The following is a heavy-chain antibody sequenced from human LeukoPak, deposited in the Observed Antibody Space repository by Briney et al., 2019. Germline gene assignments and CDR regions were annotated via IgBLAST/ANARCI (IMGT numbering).Heavy chain of an antibody. V-gene: IGHV4-59*12. Sequence: SETLSLTCTGSGGSISNYYWSWIRQPAGKGLEWIGEIHHSGSTNDNPSLNSLVTISVDTSKNQFSLKLSSVTAADTAVYYCAREGDSSVYYDYWGQGTLVTVSS. D-gene: IGHD3-22*01. CDR1: GGSISNYY. J-gene: IGHJ4*02. CDR3: AREGDSSVYYDY. CDR2: IHHSGST.